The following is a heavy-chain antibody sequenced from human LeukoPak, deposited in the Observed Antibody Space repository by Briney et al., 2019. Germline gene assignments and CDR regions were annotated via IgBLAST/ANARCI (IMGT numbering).Heavy chain of an antibody. CDR2: IMSDGRST. CDR1: GFTFSSFA. V-gene: IGHV3-74*01. CDR3: ARDLPNY. Sequence: GGSLRLSCAASGFTFSSFAMNWVRQAPGKGLVWVSRIMSDGRSTYADSVKGRFTISRDTAKNTLYLQMNSLRAEDTAVYYCARDLPNYWGQGTLVTVSS. J-gene: IGHJ4*02.